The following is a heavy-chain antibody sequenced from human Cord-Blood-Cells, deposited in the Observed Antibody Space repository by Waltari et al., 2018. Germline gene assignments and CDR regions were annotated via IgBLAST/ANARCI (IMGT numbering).Heavy chain of an antibody. V-gene: IGHV4-31*03. CDR2: IYYSGST. Sequence: QVQLQESGPGLVKPSQTLSLTCTVSGGSISRGGYYWSWIRQHPGKGLEWIGYIYYSGSTYYNPSLKSRVTISVDTSKNQFSLKLSSVTAADTAVYYCARDTRAHYDFWSGFDYWGQGTMVTVSS. CDR3: ARDTRAHYDFWSGFDY. D-gene: IGHD3-3*01. J-gene: IGHJ4*02. CDR1: GGSISRGGYY.